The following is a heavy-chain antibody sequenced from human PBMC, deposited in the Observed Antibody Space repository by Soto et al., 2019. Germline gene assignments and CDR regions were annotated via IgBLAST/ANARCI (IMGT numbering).Heavy chain of an antibody. Sequence: GGSLRFSCAASGFTFSSYWMHWVRQAPGKGLVWVSRINSDGSSTSYADSVKGRFTISRDNAKNTLYLQMNSLRAEDTAVYYCARLTRYNYYYYMDVWGKGTTVTVSS. V-gene: IGHV3-74*01. CDR2: INSDGSST. J-gene: IGHJ6*03. CDR1: GFTFSSYW. CDR3: ARLTRYNYYYYMDV.